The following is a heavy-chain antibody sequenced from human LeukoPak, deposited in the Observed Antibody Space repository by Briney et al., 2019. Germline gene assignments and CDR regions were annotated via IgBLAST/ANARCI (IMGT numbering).Heavy chain of an antibody. Sequence: GGSLRLSCAASGFTFSSYSMNWVRQAPGKGLEWVSSISSSSSYIYYADSVKGRFTISRDNAKNSLYLQMNSLRAEDTAVYYCAKDISAYYYDSYAFDIWGQGTMVTVSS. CDR2: ISSSSSYI. V-gene: IGHV3-21*01. CDR1: GFTFSSYS. J-gene: IGHJ3*02. D-gene: IGHD3-22*01. CDR3: AKDISAYYYDSYAFDI.